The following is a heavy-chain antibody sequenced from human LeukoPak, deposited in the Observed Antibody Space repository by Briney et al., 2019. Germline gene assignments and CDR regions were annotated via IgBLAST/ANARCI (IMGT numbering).Heavy chain of an antibody. J-gene: IGHJ3*02. CDR1: GGSISSYF. V-gene: IGHV4-59*01. Sequence: SETLSLTCPVSGGSISSYFWSWIRQPPGKGLGWIGYMYYGGSTNYNPSLKSRVTIPVDTSKNQFSLKLSSVTAADTAVYYCARSPRAVAETGAFDIWGQGTMVTVSS. CDR3: ARSPRAVAETGAFDI. D-gene: IGHD6-19*01. CDR2: MYYGGST.